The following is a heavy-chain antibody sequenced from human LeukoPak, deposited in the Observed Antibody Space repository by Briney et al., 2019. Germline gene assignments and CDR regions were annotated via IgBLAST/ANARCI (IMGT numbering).Heavy chain of an antibody. CDR2: IKEDGSEK. CDR1: GLTFSSSW. CDR3: ATDVGTD. J-gene: IGHJ4*02. Sequence: GGSLRLSCAASGLTFSSSWMTWVRQTPGKGLEWVANIKEDGSEKYYVDSVKGRFTISRDNAKNSLYLQMNSLRAEDTALYYCATDVGTDWGQGTLVTVSS. V-gene: IGHV3-7*01.